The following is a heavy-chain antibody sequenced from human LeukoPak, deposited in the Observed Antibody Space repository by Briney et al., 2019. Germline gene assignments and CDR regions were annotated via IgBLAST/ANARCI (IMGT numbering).Heavy chain of an antibody. D-gene: IGHD6-19*01. CDR3: ARAVAGTEWYFDL. CDR1: GXIFSTYG. Sequence: GGSLRLSCAASGXIFSTYGMHWVRQAPGKGLEWVAVIWNDGSNKYYADSVKGRFTISRDNSKNTLYLQMNSLRAEDTAVYYCARAVAGTEWYFDLWGRGTLVTVSP. J-gene: IGHJ2*01. CDR2: IWNDGSNK. V-gene: IGHV3-33*01.